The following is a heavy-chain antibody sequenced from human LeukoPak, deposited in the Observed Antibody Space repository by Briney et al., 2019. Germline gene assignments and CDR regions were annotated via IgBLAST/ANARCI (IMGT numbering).Heavy chain of an antibody. D-gene: IGHD5-12*01. CDR2: IYYSGST. Sequence: PSETLSLTCTVSGGSISSGGYYWSWIRQHPGKGLEWIGYIYYSGSTYYNPSLKSRVTISVDTSKNQFSLKLSSVTAADTAVYYCARGYSGYDYEDYWGQGTLVTVSS. CDR1: GGSISSGGYY. J-gene: IGHJ4*02. CDR3: ARGYSGYDYEDY. V-gene: IGHV4-31*03.